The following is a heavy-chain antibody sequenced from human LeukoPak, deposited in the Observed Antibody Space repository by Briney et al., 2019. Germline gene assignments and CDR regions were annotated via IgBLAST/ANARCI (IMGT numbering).Heavy chain of an antibody. V-gene: IGHV4-34*01. CDR1: GGSFSGYY. CDR3: ARGGGVVPAALCYYGMDV. J-gene: IGHJ6*02. CDR2: INHSGST. D-gene: IGHD2-2*01. Sequence: PSETLSLTCAVYGGSFSGYYWSWIRQPPGKGLEWIGEINHSGSTNYNPSLKSRVTISVDTSKNQFSLKLSSVTAADTAVYYCARGGGVVPAALCYYGMDVWGQGTTVTVSS.